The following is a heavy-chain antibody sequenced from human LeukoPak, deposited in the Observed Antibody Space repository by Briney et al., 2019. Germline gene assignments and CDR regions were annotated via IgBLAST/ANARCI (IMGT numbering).Heavy chain of an antibody. Sequence: GASVKVSCKASGYTFAGHFMHWIRQAPGQGLEWMGGIDPRSGGTDYAQKFQGRITMSRDTSVNTVYVELSRLKYDDTAIYYCARVAISAVINAWFDPWGQGTLVSVFS. J-gene: IGHJ5*02. CDR1: GYTFAGHF. CDR3: ARVAISAVINAWFDP. CDR2: IDPRSGGT. V-gene: IGHV1-2*02. D-gene: IGHD3-3*01.